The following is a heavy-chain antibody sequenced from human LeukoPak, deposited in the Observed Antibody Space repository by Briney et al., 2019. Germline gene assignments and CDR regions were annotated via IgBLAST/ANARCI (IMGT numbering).Heavy chain of an antibody. CDR3: ARDKRYDSSGSTYYFDY. V-gene: IGHV1-46*01. CDR2: INPSGGST. J-gene: IGHJ4*02. CDR1: GYTFTSYY. D-gene: IGHD3-22*01. Sequence: GASVKVSCKASGYTFTSYYMHWVRQAPGQGLEWMGIINPSGGSTSYAQKFQGRDTMTRDTSTSIVYMELSRLRSEDTAVYYCARDKRYDSSGSTYYFDYGGQGPLVTVSS.